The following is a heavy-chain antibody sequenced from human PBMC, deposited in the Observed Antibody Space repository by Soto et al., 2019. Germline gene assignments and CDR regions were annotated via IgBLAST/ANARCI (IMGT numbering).Heavy chain of an antibody. CDR3: AKVDYYGYSKDYFDY. CDR1: GFTFSSYA. D-gene: IGHD3-10*01. CDR2: ISGSGGST. V-gene: IGHV3-23*01. J-gene: IGHJ4*02. Sequence: EVQLLESGGGLVQPGGSLRLSCAASGFTFSSYAMSWVRQAPGKGLEWVSAISGSGGSTYYADSVKGRFTISRDNSKNTLYLKMNSLRAEDTAVYYCAKVDYYGYSKDYFDYWGQGTLVTVSS.